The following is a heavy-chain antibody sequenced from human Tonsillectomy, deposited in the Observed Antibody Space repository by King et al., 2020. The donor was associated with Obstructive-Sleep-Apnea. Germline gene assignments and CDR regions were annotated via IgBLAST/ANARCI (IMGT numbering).Heavy chain of an antibody. CDR1: GYTFTSYY. CDR3: ARGGVGYCSGGSCYPTGEFDP. V-gene: IGHV1-46*01. J-gene: IGHJ5*02. D-gene: IGHD2-15*01. Sequence: VQLVESGAEVKKPGASVKVSCKASGYTFTSYYMHWVRQAPGQGLEWMGIINPSGGSTSYAQKFQGRGTMTRDTSTSTVSMELSSLRSEDTAVYYCARGGVGYCSGGSCYPTGEFDPWGQGTLVTVSS. CDR2: INPSGGST.